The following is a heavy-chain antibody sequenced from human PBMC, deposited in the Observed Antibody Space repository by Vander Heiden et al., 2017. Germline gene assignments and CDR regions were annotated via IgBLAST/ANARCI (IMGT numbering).Heavy chain of an antibody. V-gene: IGHV6-1*01. CDR3: ARQGIMGASTRFDC. CDR2: TYYRSKWYN. CDR1: GDSVSSNSAA. J-gene: IGHJ4*02. Sequence: QVQLQQSGPGLVQPSQTLSLTCAIPGDSVSSNSAAWNWIRQSPSRGLEWLGRTYYRSKWYNDYAVSVKSRLAINPDTSKNQFSLQLNSVTPEDTALYYCARQGIMGASTRFDCWGQGTLVTVSS. D-gene: IGHD1-26*01.